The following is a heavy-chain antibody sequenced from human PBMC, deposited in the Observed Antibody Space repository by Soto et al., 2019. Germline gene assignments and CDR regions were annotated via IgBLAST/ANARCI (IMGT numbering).Heavy chain of an antibody. J-gene: IGHJ4*02. Sequence: GGSLRLSCAASGFIFSSYCMSWVRQAPGKGLEWVSGFRTGGDDGTTYYADSVKGRFTISRDNSKNTLFLQMNSLRAEDTAIYYCAKKVNSGPGSQYFDYWGQGTLVTVSS. CDR2: FRTGGDDGTT. CDR3: AKKVNSGPGSQYFDY. D-gene: IGHD3-10*01. CDR1: GFIFSSYC. V-gene: IGHV3-23*01.